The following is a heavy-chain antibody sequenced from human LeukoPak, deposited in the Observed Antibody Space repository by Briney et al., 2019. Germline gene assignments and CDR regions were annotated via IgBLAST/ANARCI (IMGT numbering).Heavy chain of an antibody. CDR1: GYSINSGYY. J-gene: IGHJ6*03. D-gene: IGHD2-2*01. V-gene: IGHV4-38-2*01. CDR2: LYHSGSS. CDR3: ARSVEDIVVVPANYYYYYYMDV. Sequence: SGTLSLTCGVSGYSINSGYYWVWIRQSPGKGLEWLGSLYHSGSSFYNPSLKSRVTISVDTSKNQFSLKLSSVTAADTAVYYCARSVEDIVVVPANYYYYYYMDVWGKGTTVTVSS.